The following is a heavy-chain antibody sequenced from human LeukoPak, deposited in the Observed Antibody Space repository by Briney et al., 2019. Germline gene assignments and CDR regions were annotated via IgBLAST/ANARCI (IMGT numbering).Heavy chain of an antibody. CDR2: ISGSGGST. D-gene: IGHD3-3*01. CDR1: GFTFSSYA. J-gene: IGHJ4*02. Sequence: GGSLRLSCAASGFTFSSYAMSWVRQAPGKGLEWVSAISGSGGSTYYADSVKGRFTISRDNSKNTLYLQMNSLRAEDTAVYYCATLDFWSGYFLWGQGTLVTVSS. CDR3: ATLDFWSGYFL. V-gene: IGHV3-23*01.